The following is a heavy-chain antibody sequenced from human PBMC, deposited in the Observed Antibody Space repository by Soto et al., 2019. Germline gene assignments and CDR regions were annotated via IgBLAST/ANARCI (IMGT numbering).Heavy chain of an antibody. V-gene: IGHV1-2*04. Sequence: ASVKVSCKGSGYTFTGYYVHWVRQAPGHGLEWMGWINPNSGGTNYAQKFQGWVTMTRDTSISTAYMELSRLRSDDTAVYYCARGLRYFDWLLGSNWFDPWGQGTLVTVSS. J-gene: IGHJ5*02. CDR2: INPNSGGT. CDR1: GYTFTGYY. CDR3: ARGLRYFDWLLGSNWFDP. D-gene: IGHD3-9*01.